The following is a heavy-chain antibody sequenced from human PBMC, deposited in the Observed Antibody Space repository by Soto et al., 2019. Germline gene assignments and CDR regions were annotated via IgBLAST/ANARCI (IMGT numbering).Heavy chain of an antibody. D-gene: IGHD2-15*01. J-gene: IGHJ6*02. Sequence: QVQLVQSGAEVKKPGASVKVSCKASGYTFTSYDINWVRQATGQGLEWMGWMNPNSGNTGYAQKFQGRVTMTRNTSISTAYMELSSLRSEATAVYYCARGRGKVLAARRGMDVWGQGTTVTVSS. CDR3: ARGRGKVLAARRGMDV. CDR2: MNPNSGNT. CDR1: GYTFTSYD. V-gene: IGHV1-8*01.